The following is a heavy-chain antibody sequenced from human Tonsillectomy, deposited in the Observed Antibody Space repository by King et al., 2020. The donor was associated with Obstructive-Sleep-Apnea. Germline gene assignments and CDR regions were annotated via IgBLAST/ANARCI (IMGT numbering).Heavy chain of an antibody. CDR3: ARRKWAWFFDI. Sequence: QLVQSGAEVKKPGESLKISCKVSGYSFTTYWIGWVRQMPGKGLEWMGIIYPGDSDTRYSPSFQGQVTISADKSISTAYLQWGSLKASDNAIYYCARRKWAWFFDIWGRGTLVTVSS. CDR2: IYPGDSDT. V-gene: IGHV5-51*01. J-gene: IGHJ2*01. D-gene: IGHD2-8*01. CDR1: GYSFTTYW.